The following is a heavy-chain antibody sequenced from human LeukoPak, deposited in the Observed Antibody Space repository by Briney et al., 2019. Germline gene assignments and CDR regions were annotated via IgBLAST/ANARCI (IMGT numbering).Heavy chain of an antibody. J-gene: IGHJ6*02. CDR1: GGSISSYY. Sequence: SETLSLTCTVSGGSISSYYWSWIRQPPGKGLEWIEYIYYSGSTNYNPSLKSRVTISVDTSKNQFSLKLSSVTAADTAVYYCAREGRGYSGYDYYYYGMDVWGQGTTVTVSS. CDR2: IYYSGST. CDR3: AREGRGYSGYDYYYYGMDV. V-gene: IGHV4-59*01. D-gene: IGHD5-12*01.